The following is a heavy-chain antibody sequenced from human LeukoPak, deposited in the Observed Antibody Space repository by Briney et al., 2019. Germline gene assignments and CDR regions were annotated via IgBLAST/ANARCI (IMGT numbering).Heavy chain of an antibody. D-gene: IGHD5/OR15-5a*01. Sequence: GGSLRLSCAASGFAFNTYRMNWVHQAPGKGLEWVSSISTLNTYIYYADSVKGRFTISRDNAKNSLYLQMNSLRAEDTAVYYCARGGRSSIDNWFDPWGQGTLVTVSS. J-gene: IGHJ5*02. CDR2: ISTLNTYI. CDR3: ARGGRSSIDNWFDP. V-gene: IGHV3-21*01. CDR1: GFAFNTYR.